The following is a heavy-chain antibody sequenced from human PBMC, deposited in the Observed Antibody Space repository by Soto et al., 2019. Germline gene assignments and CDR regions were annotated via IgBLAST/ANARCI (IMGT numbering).Heavy chain of an antibody. Sequence: QVQLQESGPGLVKPSETLSLTCTVSGGSISSHYWSWIRQPPGKGLEWIGSMYYSGSPNYHPSLVSRVTISVDTSKTQFSLKLRSVTAADTAVYYCARGVTMFRGALWGQGTLVTVSS. D-gene: IGHD3-10*01. CDR2: MYYSGSP. J-gene: IGHJ4*02. V-gene: IGHV4-59*11. CDR1: GGSISSHY. CDR3: ARGVTMFRGAL.